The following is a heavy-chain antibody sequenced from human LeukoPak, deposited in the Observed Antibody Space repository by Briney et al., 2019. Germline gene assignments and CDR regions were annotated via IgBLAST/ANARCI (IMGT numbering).Heavy chain of an antibody. D-gene: IGHD6-19*01. V-gene: IGHV4-59*08. CDR1: GGSISSYY. CDR3: ARLGSIVAGTVPWFDP. CDR2: IYYSGST. J-gene: IGHJ5*02. Sequence: PSETLSLTCTVSGGSISSYYWSWIRQPPGKGLEWIGYIYYSGSTNYNPSLKSRVTISVDTSKDQFSLKLSSVTAADTAVYYCARLGSIVAGTVPWFDPWGQGTLVTVSS.